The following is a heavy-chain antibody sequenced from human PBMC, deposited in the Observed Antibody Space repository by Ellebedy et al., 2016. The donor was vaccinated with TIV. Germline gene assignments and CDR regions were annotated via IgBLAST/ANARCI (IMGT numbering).Heavy chain of an antibody. CDR1: GFTFSNYA. CDR2: ISGSGLST. D-gene: IGHD3-22*01. Sequence: PGGSLRLSCAASGFTFSNYAMSWVRQAPGEGLEWVSHISGSGLSTYYADSVKGRFTISRDNSKITLYLQMNSLRAEDTAVYFCATSSGYPDGFDIWGQGTMVTVFS. J-gene: IGHJ3*02. V-gene: IGHV3-23*01. CDR3: ATSSGYPDGFDI.